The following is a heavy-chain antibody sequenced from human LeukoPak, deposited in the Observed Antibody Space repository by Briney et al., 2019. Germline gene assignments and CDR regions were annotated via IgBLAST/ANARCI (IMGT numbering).Heavy chain of an antibody. J-gene: IGHJ3*02. CDR2: ISYDGSNK. Sequence: GRSLRLSCAASRFTFSSYGMHWVRQAPGKGLEWVAVISYDGSNKYYADSVKGRFTISRDNSKNTLYLQMNSLRAEDTAVYYCAKAGARYCSSTSCYAGDAFDIWGQGTMVTVSS. CDR1: RFTFSSYG. D-gene: IGHD2-2*01. V-gene: IGHV3-30*18. CDR3: AKAGARYCSSTSCYAGDAFDI.